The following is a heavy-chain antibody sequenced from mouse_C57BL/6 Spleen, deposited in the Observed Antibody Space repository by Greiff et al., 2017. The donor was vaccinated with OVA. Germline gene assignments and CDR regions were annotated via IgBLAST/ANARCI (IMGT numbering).Heavy chain of an antibody. CDR2: ISSGGSYT. J-gene: IGHJ4*01. V-gene: IGHV5-6*01. Sequence: EVQGVESGGDLVKPGGSLKLSCAASGFTFSSYGMSWVRQTPDKRLEWVATISSGGSYTYYPDSVKGRFTISRDNAKNTLYLQMSSLKSEDTAMYYCARRGLRSLYYYAMDYWGQGTSVTVSS. CDR3: ARRGLRSLYYYAMDY. CDR1: GFTFSSYG. D-gene: IGHD2-4*01.